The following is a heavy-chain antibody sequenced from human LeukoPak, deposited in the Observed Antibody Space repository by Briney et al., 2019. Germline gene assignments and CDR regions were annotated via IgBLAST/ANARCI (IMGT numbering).Heavy chain of an antibody. V-gene: IGHV3-7*01. CDR2: IRQDGGEK. J-gene: IGHJ4*01. Sequence: GGSLRLSCAASGFTFSSYAMSWVRQAPGKGLEWVASIRQDGGEKSYEDSVKGRFTISRDNTKSSLYLQINSLRAEDTAVYYCARDGTAAGLYFDLWGQGTLVTVSS. D-gene: IGHD6-13*01. CDR1: GFTFSSYA. CDR3: ARDGTAAGLYFDL.